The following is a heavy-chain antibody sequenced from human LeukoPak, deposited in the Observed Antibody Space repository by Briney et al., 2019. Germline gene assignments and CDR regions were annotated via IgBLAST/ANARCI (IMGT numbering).Heavy chain of an antibody. CDR2: IYYSGST. Sequence: SETLSLTCTVSGGSLSSYYWTWIRQPPGKGLEWIGYIYYSGSTNYNPSLKSRVTISVDTSKNQFSLKLSSVTAADTAVYYCARDGAEYYYYYYYMDVWGKGTTVTVSS. D-gene: IGHD2/OR15-2a*01. J-gene: IGHJ6*03. V-gene: IGHV4-59*12. CDR1: GGSLSSYY. CDR3: ARDGAEYYYYYYYMDV.